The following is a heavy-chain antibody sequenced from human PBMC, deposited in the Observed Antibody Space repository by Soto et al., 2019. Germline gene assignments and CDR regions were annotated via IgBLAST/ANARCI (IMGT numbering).Heavy chain of an antibody. CDR2: VSYDGIDE. D-gene: IGHD5-12*01. Sequence: GGSLRLSCAASGFTFTSFGIHWVRQAPGKGLEWVAVVSYDGIDENYADSVKGRFSISRDNSKNTVYLQMNSLRGEDTAVYYCAKYMRKMATNTPDYWGQRTLVPVSS. CDR1: GFTFTSFG. J-gene: IGHJ4*02. CDR3: AKYMRKMATNTPDY. V-gene: IGHV3-30*18.